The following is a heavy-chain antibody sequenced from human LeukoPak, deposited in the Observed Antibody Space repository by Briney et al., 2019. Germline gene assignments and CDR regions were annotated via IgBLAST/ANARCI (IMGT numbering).Heavy chain of an antibody. J-gene: IGHJ4*02. CDR3: ARNPGDGYYDFWSGPSPFDY. Sequence: PSETLSLTCTLSGGSISSYYWSWTRQPPGKGLEWLGYIYYSGSTNYNPSLKSRVTISVDTSKNQFSLKLSSVTAADTAVYYCARNPGDGYYDFWSGPSPFDYWGQGTLVTVSS. CDR1: GGSISSYY. V-gene: IGHV4-59*01. D-gene: IGHD3-3*01. CDR2: IYYSGST.